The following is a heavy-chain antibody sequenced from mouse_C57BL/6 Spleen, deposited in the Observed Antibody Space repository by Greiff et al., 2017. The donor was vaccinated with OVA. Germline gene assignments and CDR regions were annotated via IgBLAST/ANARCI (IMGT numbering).Heavy chain of an antibody. CDR2: IDPEDGET. J-gene: IGHJ2*01. Sequence: DVKLVESGAELVKPGASVKLSCTASGFNIKDYYMHWVKQRTEQGLEWIGRIDPEDGETKYAPKFQGKATITADTSSNTAYLQLSSLTSEDTAVYYCARVTLKNYFDYWGQGTTLTVSS. CDR1: GFNIKDYY. V-gene: IGHV14-2*01. CDR3: ARVTLKNYFDY. D-gene: IGHD2-13*01.